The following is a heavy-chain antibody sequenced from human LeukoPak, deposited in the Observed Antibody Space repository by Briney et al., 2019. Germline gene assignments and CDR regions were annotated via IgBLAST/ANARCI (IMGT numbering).Heavy chain of an antibody. D-gene: IGHD3-22*01. V-gene: IGHV7-4-1*02. J-gene: IGHJ4*02. CDR3: ARDGYYDSSGYYPEHFDY. CDR1: GYTFTNYA. Sequence: ASVKVSCKASGYTFTNYAMNWVRQAPGQGLEWMGWINTNTGRPTYAQGFTGRFVFSLDTSISTACLQISRLKAEDTAVYYCARDGYYDSSGYYPEHFDYWGQGTLVTVSS. CDR2: INTNTGRP.